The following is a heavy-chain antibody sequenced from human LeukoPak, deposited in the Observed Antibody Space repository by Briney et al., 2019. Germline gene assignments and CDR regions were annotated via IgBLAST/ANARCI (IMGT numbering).Heavy chain of an antibody. CDR1: GYTFTGYY. CDR3: ARADFIDAGPYLIGP. J-gene: IGHJ5*02. Sequence: ASVKVSCKASGYTFTGYYMHWVRQAPGQGLEWMGWINPSSGGTNYAQKFQGRVTMTRDPSVTTVYMDLAWLTSDDTAIYFCARADFIDAGPYLIGPWGQGTLVTVSS. V-gene: IGHV1-2*02. CDR2: INPSSGGT. D-gene: IGHD3-3*01.